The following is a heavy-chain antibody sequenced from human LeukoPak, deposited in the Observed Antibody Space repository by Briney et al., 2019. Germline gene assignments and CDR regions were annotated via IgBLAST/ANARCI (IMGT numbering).Heavy chain of an antibody. J-gene: IGHJ3*02. V-gene: IGHV4-59*01. Sequence: SETLSLTCTVSGGSISSYYWNWIRQPPGKGLEWIGYTYYSGRTNYNPSLKSRVTISVDTSKNQFSLNLSSVTAADTAVYYCARADGLRTFDIWGQGTMVTVSS. CDR3: ARADGLRTFDI. CDR1: GGSISSYY. CDR2: TYYSGRT.